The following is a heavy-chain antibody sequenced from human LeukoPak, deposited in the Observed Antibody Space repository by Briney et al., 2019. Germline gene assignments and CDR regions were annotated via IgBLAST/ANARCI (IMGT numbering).Heavy chain of an antibody. D-gene: IGHD3-10*01. J-gene: IGHJ5*02. Sequence: SETLSLTCGVSGGSISNTNWWTWVRQPPGKGLEWIGEIHHSGSTNYNPSLKSRVTISVDKSKNQFSLKLSSVTAADTAVYYCARTSRINMVLDPWGQGTLVTVSS. V-gene: IGHV4/OR15-8*01. CDR1: GGSISNTNW. CDR3: ARTSRINMVLDP. CDR2: IHHSGST.